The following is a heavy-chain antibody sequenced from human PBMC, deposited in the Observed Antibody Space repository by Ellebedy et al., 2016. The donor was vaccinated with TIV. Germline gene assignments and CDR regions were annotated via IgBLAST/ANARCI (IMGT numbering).Heavy chain of an antibody. CDR2: ISGSGGST. V-gene: IGHV3-23*01. CDR1: GFTFSSYA. J-gene: IGHJ6*02. D-gene: IGHD1-26*01. Sequence: GESLKISCAASGFTFSSYAMSWVRQAPGKGLEWVSAISGSGGSTYYADSVKGRFTISRDNSKNTLYLQMNSLRAEDTAVYYCAREVAVGATFGMDVWGQGTTVTVSS. CDR3: AREVAVGATFGMDV.